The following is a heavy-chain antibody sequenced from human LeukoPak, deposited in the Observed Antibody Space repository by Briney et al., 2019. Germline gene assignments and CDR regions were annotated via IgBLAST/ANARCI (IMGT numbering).Heavy chain of an antibody. D-gene: IGHD1-26*01. Sequence: ASVKVSCKASGGTFGSYAISWVRQAPGQGLEWMGWISAYNGNTNYAQKLQGRVTMTTDTSTSTAYMELRSLRSDDTAVYYCARAIEVGALHAFDIWGQGTMVTVSS. J-gene: IGHJ3*02. CDR1: GGTFGSYA. CDR3: ARAIEVGALHAFDI. V-gene: IGHV1-18*01. CDR2: ISAYNGNT.